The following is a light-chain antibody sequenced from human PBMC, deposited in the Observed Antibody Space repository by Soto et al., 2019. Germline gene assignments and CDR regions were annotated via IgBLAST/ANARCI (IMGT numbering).Light chain of an antibody. V-gene: IGKV3-11*01. CDR2: DAY. CDR1: QSVINS. CDR3: QQRSSWPLT. Sequence: EVVLTQSPATLSLSPGERATLSCRASQSVINSLAWYQQKPGQAPRLLIYDAYNRATGIPARFRGSGSGTDFTLTIDSREPDDFAVYYCQQRSSWPLTFGGGTKVEIK. J-gene: IGKJ4*02.